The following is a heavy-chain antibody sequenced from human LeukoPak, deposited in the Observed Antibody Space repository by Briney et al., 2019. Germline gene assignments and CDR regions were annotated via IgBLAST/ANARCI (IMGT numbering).Heavy chain of an antibody. CDR1: GFTFSSYA. D-gene: IGHD3-3*01. CDR2: ISYDGSNK. J-gene: IGHJ4*02. Sequence: DPGGSLRLSCAASGFTFSSYAMHWVRQAPGKGLEGGAVISYDGSNKYYADSVKGRFTISRDNSKNTLYLQMNSLRAEDTAVYYCAKGPYDFWSGYYMSPSYFDYWGQGTLVTVSS. CDR3: AKGPYDFWSGYYMSPSYFDY. V-gene: IGHV3-30-3*01.